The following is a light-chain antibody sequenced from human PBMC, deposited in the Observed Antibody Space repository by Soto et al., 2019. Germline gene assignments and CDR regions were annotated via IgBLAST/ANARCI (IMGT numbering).Light chain of an antibody. CDR3: QQYGGSAT. J-gene: IGKJ4*01. V-gene: IGKV3-20*01. Sequence: EIVLTQSPGTLSLSPGERATLSCRASQSVSGSYLAWYQQKPGQAPRILIYGASTRATGIPDRFSGSGSGTDFTLTISRLESEDFAVYYCQQYGGSATFGGGTKVEIK. CDR1: QSVSGSY. CDR2: GAS.